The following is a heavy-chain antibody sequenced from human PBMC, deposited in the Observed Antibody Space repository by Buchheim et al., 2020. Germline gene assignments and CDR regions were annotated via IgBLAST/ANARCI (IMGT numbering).Heavy chain of an antibody. D-gene: IGHD3-22*01. V-gene: IGHV4-59*01. CDR1: GGSISSYY. Sequence: QVQLQESGPGLVKPSETLSLTCTVSGGSISSYYWSWIRQPPGKGLEWIGYIYYSGSTNYNPPLKSRVTISVDTSKNQFSLKLSSVTAADTAVYYCARTVYYYDSSGFLYYFDYWGQGTL. J-gene: IGHJ4*02. CDR3: ARTVYYYDSSGFLYYFDY. CDR2: IYYSGST.